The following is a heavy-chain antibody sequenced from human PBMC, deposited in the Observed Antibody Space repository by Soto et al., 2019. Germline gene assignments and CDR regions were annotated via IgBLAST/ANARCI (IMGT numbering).Heavy chain of an antibody. V-gene: IGHV1-18*01. CDR3: ARDWVAAGPFDY. J-gene: IGHJ4*02. CDR1: GYTFTSYG. Sequence: GXXVKVSCKASGYTFTSYGISWVRHAPGQGLEWMGWISAYNGNTNYAQKLQGRVTMTTDTSTSTAYMELRRLRSDDTAVYYCARDWVAAGPFDYWGQGTLVTVSS. CDR2: ISAYNGNT. D-gene: IGHD6-13*01.